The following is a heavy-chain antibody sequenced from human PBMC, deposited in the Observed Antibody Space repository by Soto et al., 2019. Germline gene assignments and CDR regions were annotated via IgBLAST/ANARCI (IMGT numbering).Heavy chain of an antibody. V-gene: IGHV1-69*13. D-gene: IGHD3-9*01. CDR1: GGTFSSYA. CDR3: ATPTGYYQEAIDY. CDR2: IIPIFGTA. J-gene: IGHJ4*02. Sequence: SVKVSCKASGGTFSSYAISWVRQAPGQGLEWMGGIIPIFGTANYAQKFQGRVTITADESTSTAYMELSSLRSEDTAVYYCATPTGYYQEAIDYWGQGTLVTVSS.